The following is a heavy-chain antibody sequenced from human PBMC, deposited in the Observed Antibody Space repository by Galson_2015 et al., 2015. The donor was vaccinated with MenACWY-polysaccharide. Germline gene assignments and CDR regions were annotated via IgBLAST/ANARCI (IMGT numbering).Heavy chain of an antibody. D-gene: IGHD6-19*01. CDR1: GFSLDTFGVS. CDR2: LYWDEDK. CDR3: VRAKTCYPDRSGPTGWFDP. V-gene: IGHV2-5*02. J-gene: IGHJ5*02. Sequence: PALVKPTQTLTLTCSFSGFSLDTFGVSVGWIRQAPGEALEWLALLYWDEDKRYRPSLENRLTITKDTSKNQVVLRMTNMYPVDTATYCCVRAKTCYPDRSGPTGWFDPWGQGILVTVSS.